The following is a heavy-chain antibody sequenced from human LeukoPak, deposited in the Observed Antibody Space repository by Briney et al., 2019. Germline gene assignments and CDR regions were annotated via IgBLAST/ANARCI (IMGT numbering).Heavy chain of an antibody. CDR1: EFSFSSYW. D-gene: IGHD5-12*01. J-gene: IGHJ4*02. V-gene: IGHV3-7*01. CDR3: AKSLLSANPRVASDF. Sequence: PRGSLRLSCVASEFSFSSYWMSWVRQAPGKGLEWVANIKQDSSEIFYVDSVKGRFTISRDNAKNSLYLQMDSLRADDTATYFCAKSLLSANPRVASDFWGQGTLVTVSS. CDR2: IKQDSSEI.